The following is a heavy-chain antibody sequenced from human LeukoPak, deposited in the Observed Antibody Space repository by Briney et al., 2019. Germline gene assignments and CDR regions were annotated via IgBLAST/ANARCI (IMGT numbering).Heavy chain of an antibody. V-gene: IGHV6-1*01. J-gene: IGHJ3*02. D-gene: IGHD5-24*01. CDR1: GDSVSSNSTA. Sequence: SQTLSLTCAISGDSVSSNSTACNWIRQSPSRGLEWLGRTYYRSKWYSDYAVSVKSRITINPDTSKNQFSLQLNSVTPEDTAVCYCARGGQGDGYSADEAFDMWGQGTMVIVSS. CDR2: TYYRSKWYS. CDR3: ARGGQGDGYSADEAFDM.